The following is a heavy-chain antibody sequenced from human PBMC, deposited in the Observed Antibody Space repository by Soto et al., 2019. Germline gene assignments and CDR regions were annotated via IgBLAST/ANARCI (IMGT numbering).Heavy chain of an antibody. J-gene: IGHJ4*02. Sequence: GGSLRLSCAASEFTFSSFSMTWIRQAPGKGLEWVSTLSGSGETTYYADSVKGRFTISRDNSKSTLYLQMNSLRAEDTAVYWCWCGSTRLDFDYWGQGTLVTVSS. V-gene: IGHV3-23*01. CDR1: EFTFSSFS. CDR2: LSGSGETT. D-gene: IGHD2-21*01. CDR3: WCGSTRLDFDY.